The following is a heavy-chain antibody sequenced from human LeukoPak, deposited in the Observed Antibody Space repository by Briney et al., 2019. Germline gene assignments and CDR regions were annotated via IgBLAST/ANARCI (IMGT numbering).Heavy chain of an antibody. CDR1: GSTFSKYG. V-gene: IGHV3-30*02. Sequence: GGSLRLSCVASGSTFSKYGMHWVRQAPGQGPEWVTFIRYDGSDKYYADSVKGRFTISRDNSKNTLYLQMNSLRADDTAVYYCARVAPRTTWHYGMDVWGQGTTVTVSS. D-gene: IGHD1-7*01. CDR3: ARVAPRTTWHYGMDV. CDR2: IRYDGSDK. J-gene: IGHJ6*02.